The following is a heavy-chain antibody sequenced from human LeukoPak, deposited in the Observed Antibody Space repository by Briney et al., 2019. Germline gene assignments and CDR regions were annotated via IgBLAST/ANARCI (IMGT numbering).Heavy chain of an antibody. CDR2: ISYDGSNK. D-gene: IGHD3-10*01. V-gene: IGHV3-30*04. CDR1: GFTFSSYA. J-gene: IGHJ4*02. CDR3: ARALGSGWVYFL. Sequence: GRSLRLSCAASGFTFSSYAMHWVRQAPGKGLEWVAVISYDGSNKYYADSVKGRFTISRDNSKNTLYLQMNSLRVEDTAVYYCARALGSGWVYFLGGQGTLVTVSS.